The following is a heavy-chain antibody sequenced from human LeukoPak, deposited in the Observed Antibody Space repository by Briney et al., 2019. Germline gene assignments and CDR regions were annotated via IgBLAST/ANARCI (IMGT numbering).Heavy chain of an antibody. CDR1: GCSISSSYY. J-gene: IGHJ6*03. Sequence: SETLSLTCAVSGCSISSSYYWGWIRQPPGKGLEWIGSIYYSGSTYYNPSLKSRVTISVDTSKNQFSLKLSSVTAADSSVYFCASQTWGYYYYYYMDVWGKGTTVTVSS. CDR3: ASQTWGYYYYYYMDV. D-gene: IGHD1-26*01. CDR2: IYYSGST. V-gene: IGHV4-39*01.